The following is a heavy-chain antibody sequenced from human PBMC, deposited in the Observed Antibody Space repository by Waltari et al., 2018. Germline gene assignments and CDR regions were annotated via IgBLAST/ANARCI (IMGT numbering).Heavy chain of an antibody. D-gene: IGHD6-6*01. CDR2: INPNSGGT. CDR3: ARLKQARRGYFDY. J-gene: IGHJ4*02. Sequence: QVQLVQSGAEVKKPGSSVKLSCKASGGTFSSYAISWVRQAPGQGLEWMGWINPNSGGTNYAQKFQGRVTISADKSISTAYLQWSSLKASDTAMYYCARLKQARRGYFDYWGQGTLVTVSS. CDR1: GGTFSSYA. V-gene: IGHV1-69*06.